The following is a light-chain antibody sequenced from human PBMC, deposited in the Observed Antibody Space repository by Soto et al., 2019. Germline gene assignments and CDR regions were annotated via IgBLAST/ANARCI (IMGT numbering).Light chain of an antibody. V-gene: IGLV2-14*01. Sequence: QSALTQPASVSGSPGQSITISCTGTSSYVGGYTYVSWYQQHPGKAPKLMIYDVSNRPSGVSNRFSGSKSGNTASLTISGLQAEDEADYYCSSYTSSSTHYVFGTGTKVTVL. CDR3: SSYTSSSTHYV. J-gene: IGLJ1*01. CDR2: DVS. CDR1: SSYVGGYTY.